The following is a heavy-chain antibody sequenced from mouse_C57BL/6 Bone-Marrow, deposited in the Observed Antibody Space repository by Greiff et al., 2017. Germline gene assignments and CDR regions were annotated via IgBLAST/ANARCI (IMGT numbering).Heavy chain of an antibody. J-gene: IGHJ3*01. V-gene: IGHV1-76*01. CDR3: AYDYDGLPWFAY. CDR2: IYPGSGNT. Sequence: VKLQESGAELVRPGASVKLSCKASGYTFTDYYINWVKQRPGQGLEWIARIYPGSGNTYYNEKFKGKATLTAEKSSSTAYMQLSSLTSEDSAVYFCAYDYDGLPWFAYWGQGTLVTVSA. D-gene: IGHD2-4*01. CDR1: GYTFTDYY.